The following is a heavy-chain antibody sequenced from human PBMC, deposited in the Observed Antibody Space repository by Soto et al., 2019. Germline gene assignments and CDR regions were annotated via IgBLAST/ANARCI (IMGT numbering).Heavy chain of an antibody. Sequence: SETLSLTCTVAGDSLTTYYWNWIRQPPGKGLEWIGFIYYSGSTSYNPSLKSRVTISLDTSKSQVSLKLNSVTATDTAVYYCAGAGYEILTGSYKKQRYFDYWGRGTLVTVSS. V-gene: IGHV4-59*01. J-gene: IGHJ4*02. CDR3: AGAGYEILTGSYKKQRYFDY. CDR2: IYYSGST. CDR1: GDSLTTYY. D-gene: IGHD3-9*01.